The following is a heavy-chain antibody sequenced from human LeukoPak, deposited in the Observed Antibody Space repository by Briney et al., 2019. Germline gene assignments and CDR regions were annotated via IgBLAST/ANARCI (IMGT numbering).Heavy chain of an antibody. CDR3: ASEGLALAGNFYY. V-gene: IGHV4-4*07. Sequence: PSETLSLTCTVSGDSISNYYWSWIRQPAGKGLEYIGRIYTDGSRNHNPSLKSRVSISMDTSNNQFSLRVTSVTAADTGVYYCASEGLALAGNFYYWGQGALVTVSS. CDR2: IYTDGSR. D-gene: IGHD6-19*01. J-gene: IGHJ4*02. CDR1: GDSISNYY.